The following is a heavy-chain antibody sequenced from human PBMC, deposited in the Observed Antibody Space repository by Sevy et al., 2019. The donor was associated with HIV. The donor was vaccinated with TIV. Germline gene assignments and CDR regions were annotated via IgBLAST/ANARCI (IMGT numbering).Heavy chain of an antibody. CDR1: GGSIRSGTYY. CDR3: ARSMVRGNTPHLDTFHY. D-gene: IGHD3-10*01. V-gene: IGHV4-61*02. J-gene: IGHJ4*02. Sequence: TLSLTCTVSGGSIRSGTYYWNWIRQPAGKRLEWIGRIYTTGSTEYNPSLKSRVTISVDTSKNQFSLTLSSVTAADTAVYYCARSMVRGNTPHLDTFHYWGQGTLVTVSS. CDR2: IYTTGST.